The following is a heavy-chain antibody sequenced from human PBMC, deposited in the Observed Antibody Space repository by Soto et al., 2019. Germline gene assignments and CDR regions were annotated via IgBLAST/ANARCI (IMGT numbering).Heavy chain of an antibody. J-gene: IGHJ4*02. CDR1: GFTFSSYG. Sequence: QVQLVESGGGVVQPGRSLRLSCAASGFTFSSYGMHWVRQAPGKGLEWVAVISYDGSNKYYADSVKGRFTISRDNSKNTLYLQMNSLRAEDTAVYYCAKGYGLDYWGQGTLVTVSS. D-gene: IGHD4-17*01. CDR2: ISYDGSNK. CDR3: AKGYGLDY. V-gene: IGHV3-30*18.